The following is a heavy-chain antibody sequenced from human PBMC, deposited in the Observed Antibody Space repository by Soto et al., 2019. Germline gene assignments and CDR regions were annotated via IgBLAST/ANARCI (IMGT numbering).Heavy chain of an antibody. V-gene: IGHV3-23*01. CDR3: AKDAKHVAVAGTRENWFDP. J-gene: IGHJ5*02. CDR1: GFTFSSYA. Sequence: GGSLRLSCAASGFTFSSYAMSWVRQAPGKGLEWVSAISGSGGSTYYADSVKGRFTISRDNSKNTLYLQMNSLRAEDTAVYYCAKDAKHVAVAGTRENWFDPWGQGTLVTVSS. D-gene: IGHD6-19*01. CDR2: ISGSGGST.